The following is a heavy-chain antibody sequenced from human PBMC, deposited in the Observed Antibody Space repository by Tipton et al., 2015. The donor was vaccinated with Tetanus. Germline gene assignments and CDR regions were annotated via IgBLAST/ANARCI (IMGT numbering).Heavy chain of an antibody. J-gene: IGHJ4*02. CDR1: GFTFSGYS. CDR3: ARDFEWSFDY. CDR2: ISSSGSHM. V-gene: IGHV3-21*06. Sequence: SLRLSCAASGFTFSGYSMNWVRQAPGKGLEWVSSISSSGSHMYYAESVRGRFSISRDNAKNSLYLQMNSLRAEDTAVYYCARDFEWSFDYWGQGTLVTVSS. D-gene: IGHD3-3*01.